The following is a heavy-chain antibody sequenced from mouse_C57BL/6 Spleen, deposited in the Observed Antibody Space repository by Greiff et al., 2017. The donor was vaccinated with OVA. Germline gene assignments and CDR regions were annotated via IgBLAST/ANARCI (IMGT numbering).Heavy chain of an antibody. CDR1: GFTFSDYG. D-gene: IGHD2-5*01. Sequence: EVKLVESGGGLVKPGGSLKLSCAASGFTFSDYGMHWVRQAPEKGLEWVAYISSGSSTIYCADTVKGRFTISRDNAKNTLFLQMTSLRSEDTAMYYCATYSNFFDYWGQGTTLTVSS. CDR3: ATYSNFFDY. J-gene: IGHJ2*01. V-gene: IGHV5-17*01. CDR2: ISSGSSTI.